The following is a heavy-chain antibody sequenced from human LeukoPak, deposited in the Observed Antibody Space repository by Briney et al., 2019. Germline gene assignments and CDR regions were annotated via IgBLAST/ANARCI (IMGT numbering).Heavy chain of an antibody. CDR2: ISACNGNT. CDR1: GYTFTSYG. J-gene: IGHJ4*02. CDR3: ARVWVDEVKALYSSGRYVDY. Sequence: ASVRVSCKASGYTFTSYGISWVRQAPGQGLEWMGWISACNGNTNYAQKLQGRVTMTTDTSTSTAYMELRSLRSDDTAVYYCARVWVDEVKALYSSGRYVDYWGQGTLVTVSS. D-gene: IGHD6-19*01. V-gene: IGHV1-18*01.